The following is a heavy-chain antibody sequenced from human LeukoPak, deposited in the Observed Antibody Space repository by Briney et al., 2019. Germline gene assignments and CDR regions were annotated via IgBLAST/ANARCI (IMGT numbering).Heavy chain of an antibody. CDR1: GGSISRYY. Sequence: SETLSLTCTVSGGSISRYYWSWIRQPPGKGLEWIGYIYYSGSTNYNPSLKSRVTISVDTSKNQISLKLSSVTAADTAVYYCARYNKYYYDSSGYPEGFDPWGQGTLVTVSS. CDR3: ARYNKYYYDSSGYPEGFDP. V-gene: IGHV4-59*01. D-gene: IGHD3-22*01. J-gene: IGHJ5*02. CDR2: IYYSGST.